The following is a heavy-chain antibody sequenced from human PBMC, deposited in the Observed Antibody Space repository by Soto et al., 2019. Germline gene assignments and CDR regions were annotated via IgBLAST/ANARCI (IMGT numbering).Heavy chain of an antibody. Sequence: QVQLQESGPRLVKPSETLSLTCTVSGDSISSYYWSWIRQPPGKGLEWLGYIYYSGSTNYNPSLNSPVTISVDTPKNQFSLKLTSVTAADTAVYYCARGVATIGPWGQGTLVTVSS. CDR3: ARGVATIGP. J-gene: IGHJ5*02. D-gene: IGHD5-12*01. CDR1: GDSISSYY. V-gene: IGHV4-59*01. CDR2: IYYSGST.